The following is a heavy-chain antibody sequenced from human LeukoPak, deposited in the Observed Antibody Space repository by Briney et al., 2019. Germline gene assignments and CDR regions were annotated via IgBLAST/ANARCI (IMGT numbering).Heavy chain of an antibody. CDR1: GYTFTSYG. J-gene: IGHJ4*02. V-gene: IGHV1-18*01. CDR2: ISAYNGNT. Sequence: ASVKVSCKASGYTFTSYGISWVRQAPGQGLEWMGWISAYNGNTNYAQKLQGRVTMTTDTSTSTAYMELRSLRSDDTAVYYCARDRRYFDYPESWGYFDYWGQGTLVTVSS. CDR3: ARDRRYFDYPESWGYFDY. D-gene: IGHD3-9*01.